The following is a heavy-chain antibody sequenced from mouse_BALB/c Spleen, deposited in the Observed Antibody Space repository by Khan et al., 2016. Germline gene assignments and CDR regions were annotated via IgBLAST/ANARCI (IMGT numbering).Heavy chain of an antibody. D-gene: IGHD2-14*01. CDR2: INTYTGEP. CDR3: ARGKVRRGYFAV. Sequence: QIQLVQSGPELKKPGETVKISCKASGYTFTNYGMNWVKQAPGKGLKWMGWINTYTGEPKYADDFKGRFAFYLETSASPAYLQINNLKNEDTATYFCARGKVRRGYFAVWGARTTVTVSS. V-gene: IGHV9-3-1*01. CDR1: GYTFTNYG. J-gene: IGHJ1*01.